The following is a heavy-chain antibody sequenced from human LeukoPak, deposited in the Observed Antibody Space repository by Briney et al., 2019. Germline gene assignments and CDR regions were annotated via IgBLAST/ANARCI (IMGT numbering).Heavy chain of an antibody. CDR1: GASISSYY. CDR3: ARNFDTSGYYVYFDY. CDR2: IYYSGTT. D-gene: IGHD3-22*01. Sequence: PSETPSLTCNVSGASISSYYWSWIRQPPGKELEWIGYIYYSGTTSYNPSLTSRVTMSVDTSKNQFSLNLSSVTAADTAMYYCARNFDTSGYYVYFDYWGQGALVTVSS. V-gene: IGHV4-59*01. J-gene: IGHJ4*02.